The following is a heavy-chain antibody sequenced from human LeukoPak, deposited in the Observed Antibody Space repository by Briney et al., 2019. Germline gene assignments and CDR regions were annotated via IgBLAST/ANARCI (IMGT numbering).Heavy chain of an antibody. J-gene: IGHJ4*02. V-gene: IGHV1-2*02. CDR3: ARSPDILTGEKFDY. CDR2: INPNSGGT. D-gene: IGHD3-9*01. Sequence: ASVKVSCKASGYTFTGYYMHWVRQAPGQGLEWMGWINPNSGGTNYAQKFQGRVTMTRDTSISTAYMELSRLRFDDTAVYYCARSPDILTGEKFDYWGQGTLVTVSS. CDR1: GYTFTGYY.